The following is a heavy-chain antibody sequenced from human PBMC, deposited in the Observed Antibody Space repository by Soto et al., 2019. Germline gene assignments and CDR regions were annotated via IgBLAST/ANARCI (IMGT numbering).Heavy chain of an antibody. CDR1: GFTFSSYG. J-gene: IGHJ6*03. D-gene: IGHD3-22*01. V-gene: IGHV3-30*03. Sequence: QVQLVESGGGVVQPGRSLRLSCAASGFTFSSYGMHWVRQAPGKGLEWVAVISYDGSNKYYADSVKGRFTISRDNSKNTLYLQMNRLRAEDTAVYYCATQGGYSPYYYYYMDVWGKGTTVTVSS. CDR3: ATQGGYSPYYYYYMDV. CDR2: ISYDGSNK.